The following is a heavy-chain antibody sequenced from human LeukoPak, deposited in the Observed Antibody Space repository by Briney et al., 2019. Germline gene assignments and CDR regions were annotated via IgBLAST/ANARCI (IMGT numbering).Heavy chain of an antibody. D-gene: IGHD6-19*01. J-gene: IGHJ4*02. CDR1: GFTFSDYY. CDR2: ISSSGSTI. CDR3: ARDLSSGWYRMKDY. Sequence: KAGGSLRLSCAASGFTFSDYYMSWIRQAPGKGLEWVSYISSSGSTIYYADSVKGRFTISRDNAKNSLYLQMNSLRDEDTAVYYCARDLSSGWYRMKDYWGQGTLVTVSS. V-gene: IGHV3-11*04.